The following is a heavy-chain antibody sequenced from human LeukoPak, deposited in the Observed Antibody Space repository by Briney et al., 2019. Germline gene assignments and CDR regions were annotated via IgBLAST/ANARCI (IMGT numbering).Heavy chain of an antibody. Sequence: SETLSVTCSVSGGSISSSSHYWGWIRQPPGKGLEWIGNVYYSGSTYYNPSLKSRVTISVDTSKNQFSLKLSSVTDADTAVYFCARRGSGYDYNPYDYWGQGTLVTVSS. CDR3: ARRGSGYDYNPYDY. D-gene: IGHD5-12*01. CDR1: GGSISSSSHY. CDR2: VYYSGST. J-gene: IGHJ4*02. V-gene: IGHV4-39*01.